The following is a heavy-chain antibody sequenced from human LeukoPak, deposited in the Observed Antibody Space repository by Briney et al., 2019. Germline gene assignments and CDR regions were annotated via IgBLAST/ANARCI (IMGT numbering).Heavy chain of an antibody. CDR2: IIPILGIA. D-gene: IGHD3-22*01. V-gene: IGHV1-69*10. Sequence: SVTVSCKASGGTFSSYAISWVRQAPGQGLEWMGGIIPILGIANYAQKFQGRVTITADKSTSTAYMELSSLRSEDTAVYYCARLDSYYYDSSGPLGGMDVWGQGTTVTVSS. J-gene: IGHJ6*02. CDR1: GGTFSSYA. CDR3: ARLDSYYYDSSGPLGGMDV.